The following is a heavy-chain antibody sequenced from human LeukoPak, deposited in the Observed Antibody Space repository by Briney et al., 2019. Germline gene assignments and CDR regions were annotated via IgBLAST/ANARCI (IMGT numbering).Heavy chain of an antibody. Sequence: ASVTVSCKASGYTFTSYAMHWVRQAPGQRLEWMGWINAGNGNTKYSQKFQGRVTITRDTSASTAYMELSSLRSEDTAVYYCARVSSSSWYSLYYYYGMDVWGQGTTVTVSS. D-gene: IGHD6-13*01. CDR1: GYTFTSYA. CDR3: ARVSSSSWYSLYYYYGMDV. V-gene: IGHV1-3*01. J-gene: IGHJ6*02. CDR2: INAGNGNT.